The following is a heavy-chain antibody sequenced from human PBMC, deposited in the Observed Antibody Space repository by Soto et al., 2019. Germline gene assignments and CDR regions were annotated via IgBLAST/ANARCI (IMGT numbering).Heavy chain of an antibody. J-gene: IGHJ4*02. D-gene: IGHD5-12*01. CDR2: IYYSGST. Sequence: QVQLQESGPGLVKPSETLSLTCTVSGGSISTYYWSWIRQPPGKGLEWIGYIYYSGSTNYNPSLKSRLTLLVDTSKNHFSLKLSSVTAADTAVYYCASSRDGYNYRADFWGQGTLVTVSS. CDR1: GGSISTYY. CDR3: ASSRDGYNYRADF. V-gene: IGHV4-59*08.